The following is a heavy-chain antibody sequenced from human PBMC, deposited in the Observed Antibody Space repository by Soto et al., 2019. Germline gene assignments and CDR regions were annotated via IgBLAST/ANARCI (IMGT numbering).Heavy chain of an antibody. CDR1: GGSISSSNW. D-gene: IGHD3-10*01. Sequence: QVQLQESGPGLVKPSGTLSLTCAVSGGSISSSNWWSWVRQPPGKGLEWIGEIYHSGSTNYNPSRKRRVTISVAKSKNQFSLKLSSVTAADTAVYYCARDYMVRGVMRWFDPWGQGTLVTVSS. V-gene: IGHV4-4*02. CDR3: ARDYMVRGVMRWFDP. CDR2: IYHSGST. J-gene: IGHJ5*02.